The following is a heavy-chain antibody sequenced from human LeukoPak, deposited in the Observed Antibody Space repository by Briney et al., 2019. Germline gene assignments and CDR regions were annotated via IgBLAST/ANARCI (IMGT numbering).Heavy chain of an antibody. CDR3: ARVNVVVVAATRSHYFDY. CDR2: IYHSGST. J-gene: IGHJ4*02. D-gene: IGHD2-15*01. Sequence: SETLSLTCAVSGYSISSGYYWGWIRQPPGKGLEWIGSIYHSGSTYYNPSLKSRVTISVDTSKNQFSLKLSSVTAADTAVYYCARVNVVVVAATRSHYFDYWGQGTLVTASS. CDR1: GYSISSGYY. V-gene: IGHV4-38-2*01.